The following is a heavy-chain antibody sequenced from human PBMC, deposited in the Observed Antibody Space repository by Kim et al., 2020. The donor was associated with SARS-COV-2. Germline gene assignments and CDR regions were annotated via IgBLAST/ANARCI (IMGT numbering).Heavy chain of an antibody. V-gene: IGHV5-51*01. CDR1: GYSFTSFW. D-gene: IGHD3-10*01. CDR3: ARERAGSGSYYY. CDR2: IYPGDSDT. J-gene: IGHJ4*02. Sequence: GESLKISCNGSGYSFTSFWIAWVRQMPGKGLEWMGIIYPGDSDTRYSPSFQGQVTISADKSISTAYLQWTSLKASDTAMYYCARERAGSGSYYYWGQGTLVTVSS.